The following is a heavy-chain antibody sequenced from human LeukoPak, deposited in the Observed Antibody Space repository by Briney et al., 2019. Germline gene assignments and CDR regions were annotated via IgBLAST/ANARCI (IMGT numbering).Heavy chain of an antibody. CDR1: EFTFSSYS. CDR2: ISTSSSTI. CDR3: AREGIDGYNYFDY. V-gene: IGHV3-48*02. D-gene: IGHD5-24*01. J-gene: IGHJ4*02. Sequence: PGGSLRLSCAASEFTFSSYSMNWVRQAPGKGLEWISYISTSSSTIYYADSMKGRFTISRDNAKNSLYLQMNSLRDEDTAVYYCAREGIDGYNYFDYWGQGTLVTVSS.